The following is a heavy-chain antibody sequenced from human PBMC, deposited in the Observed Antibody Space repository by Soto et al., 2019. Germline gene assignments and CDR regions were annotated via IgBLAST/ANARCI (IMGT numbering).Heavy chain of an antibody. CDR2: ISAYNGDT. J-gene: IGHJ6*03. CDR1: GYTFTNYG. D-gene: IGHD6-6*01. CDR3: ARGRQLVGYFYYYMDV. Sequence: QVQLLQSGAEVKKPGASVKVSCKASGYTFTNYGITWVRQAPGQGREWMGWISAYNGDTHYTQRLQGRVTMTTDTSTSTAYMGLRGLRSDDTAVYYCARGRQLVGYFYYYMDVWGKGATVTVSS. V-gene: IGHV1-18*01.